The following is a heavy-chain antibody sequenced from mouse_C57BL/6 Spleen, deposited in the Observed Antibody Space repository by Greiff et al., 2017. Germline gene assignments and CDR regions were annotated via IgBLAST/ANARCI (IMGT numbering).Heavy chain of an antibody. J-gene: IGHJ2*01. D-gene: IGHD1-2*01. CDR1: GYTFTDYV. Sequence: QVQLQQSGAELVRPGASVTLSCKASGYTFTDYVMHWVKQTPVQGLEWIGAIDPETGGTAYNQKFKGKAILTADKSSSTAYMELLSLTSEDSAVYYCTRTTTSGDYFDYWGQGTTLTVSS. CDR2: IDPETGGT. V-gene: IGHV1-15*01. CDR3: TRTTTSGDYFDY.